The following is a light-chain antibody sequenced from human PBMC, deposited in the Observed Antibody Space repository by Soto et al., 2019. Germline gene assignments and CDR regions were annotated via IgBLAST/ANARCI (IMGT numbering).Light chain of an antibody. Sequence: QMTQSPSSVSASVGDRVTITCRASQAIDSWLAWYQQKPGEAPKLLIFTGSLLHSGVPPRFSGSGSGTDFTLTISSLQLEDFATYYCQQTLSFPPTFGQGTKVDIK. CDR1: QAIDSW. CDR3: QQTLSFPPT. J-gene: IGKJ1*01. CDR2: TGS. V-gene: IGKV1-12*01.